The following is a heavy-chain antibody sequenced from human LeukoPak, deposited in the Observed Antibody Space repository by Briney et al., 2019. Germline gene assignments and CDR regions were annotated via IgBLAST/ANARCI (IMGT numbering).Heavy chain of an antibody. CDR3: ARDLRSVATIGY. D-gene: IGHD5-12*01. Sequence: GASVKVSCKASGGTFSSYAISWVRQAPGQGLEWMGGIIPIFGTANYAQKFQGRVTITTDESTSTAYMELSSLRSEDTAVYYCARDLRSVATIGYWGQGTLVTVSS. J-gene: IGHJ4*02. CDR2: IIPIFGTA. V-gene: IGHV1-69*05. CDR1: GGTFSSYA.